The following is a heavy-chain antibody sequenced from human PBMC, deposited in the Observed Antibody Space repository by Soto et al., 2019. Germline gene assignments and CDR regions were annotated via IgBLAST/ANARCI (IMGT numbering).Heavy chain of an antibody. V-gene: IGHV3-43*01. CDR1: GFTFDDYT. Sequence: GGSLRLSCAASGFTFDDYTMHWVRQAPGKGLEWVSLISWDGGSTYYADSVKGRFTISRDNSKNSLYLQMNSLRTEDTALYYCAKDIPGGSGYAFDIWGQGTMVTVSS. CDR3: AKDIPGGSGYAFDI. J-gene: IGHJ3*02. CDR2: ISWDGGST. D-gene: IGHD3-16*01.